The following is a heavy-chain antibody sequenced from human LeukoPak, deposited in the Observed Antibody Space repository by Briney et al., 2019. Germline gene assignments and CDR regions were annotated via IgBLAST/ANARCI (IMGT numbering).Heavy chain of an antibody. V-gene: IGHV1-46*01. CDR2: INPSGGST. J-gene: IGHJ5*02. CDR1: GYTFTSYY. CDR3: ARDYGDGWFDP. D-gene: IGHD2-21*02. Sequence: ASVKVSCKASGYTFTSYYMHWVRQAPGQGLEWMGIINPSGGSTSYAQKFQGRVTMTTDTSTSTVYMELSSLRSEDTAVYYCARDYGDGWFDPWGQGTLVTVSS.